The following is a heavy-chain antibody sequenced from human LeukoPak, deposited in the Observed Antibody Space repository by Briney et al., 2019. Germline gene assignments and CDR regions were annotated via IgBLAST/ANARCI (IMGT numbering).Heavy chain of an antibody. V-gene: IGHV4-30-2*01. CDR3: ARVSYYGGNSDYFDY. Sequence: SQTLSLTCAVSGGSISSGGYSWSWIRQPPGKGLEWIGYIYHSGSTYYNPSLKSRVTISVDRSKNQFSLKLSSVTAADTAVYYCARVSYYGGNSDYFDYWGQGTLVTVSS. CDR2: IYHSGST. D-gene: IGHD4-23*01. CDR1: GGSISSGGYS. J-gene: IGHJ4*02.